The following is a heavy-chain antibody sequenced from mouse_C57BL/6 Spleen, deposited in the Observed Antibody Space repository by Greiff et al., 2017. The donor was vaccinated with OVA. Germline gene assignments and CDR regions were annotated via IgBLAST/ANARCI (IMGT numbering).Heavy chain of an antibody. D-gene: IGHD1-1*01. Sequence: EVQLQQSGAELVRPGASVKLSCTASGFNIKDDYMHWVKQRPEQGLEWIGWIDPENGDTEYASKFQGKATITADTSSNTAYLQLSSLTSEDTAVYYRTTIGSRNYWGQGTTPPVSP. J-gene: IGHJ2*01. CDR2: IDPENGDT. CDR3: TTIGSRNY. V-gene: IGHV14-4*01. CDR1: GFNIKDDY.